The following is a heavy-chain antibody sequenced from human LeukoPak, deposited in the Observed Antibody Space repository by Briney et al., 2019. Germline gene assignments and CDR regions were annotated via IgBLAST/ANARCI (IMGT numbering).Heavy chain of an antibody. D-gene: IGHD1-26*01. J-gene: IGHJ4*02. CDR2: IGSRGNFI. CDR1: GFTFSSHF. CDR3: ARDLASGSYWGFDY. Sequence: PGGSLRLSCAASGFTFSSHFMNWVRQAPGRGLEWVSSIGSRGNFIYYADSVKGRFTISRDNAKNSLYLQMNSLRAEDTAVYYCARDLASGSYWGFDYWGQGTLVTVSS. V-gene: IGHV3-21*01.